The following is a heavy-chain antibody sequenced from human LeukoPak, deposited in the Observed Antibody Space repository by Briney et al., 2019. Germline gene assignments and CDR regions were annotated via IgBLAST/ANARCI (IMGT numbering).Heavy chain of an antibody. V-gene: IGHV3-7*01. J-gene: IGHJ4*02. CDR2: IKQDGSEK. CDR3: ARDRWGYSYGGD. Sequence: GGSLRLSCAASGFAFSNYWMSWVRQAPGKGLEWVANIKQDGSEKYYVDSLRGRFTISGDNAQNSLYLQMNSLRAEDTAVYFCARDRWGYSYGGDWGQGTLVTVSS. D-gene: IGHD5-18*01. CDR1: GFAFSNYW.